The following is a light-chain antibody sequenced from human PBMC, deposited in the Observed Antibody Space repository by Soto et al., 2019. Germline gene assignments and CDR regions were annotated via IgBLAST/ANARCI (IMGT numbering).Light chain of an antibody. Sequence: IVLTQSPATLSLSPGERATLSCRASQSISSYLAWYQQKPDQAPRLLIYDASNRATGIPARFSGSGSGTDFTLTISSLEPEDFAVYYCHQRSTWPFTFGPGNKVDIK. CDR1: QSISSY. CDR3: HQRSTWPFT. V-gene: IGKV3-11*01. CDR2: DAS. J-gene: IGKJ3*01.